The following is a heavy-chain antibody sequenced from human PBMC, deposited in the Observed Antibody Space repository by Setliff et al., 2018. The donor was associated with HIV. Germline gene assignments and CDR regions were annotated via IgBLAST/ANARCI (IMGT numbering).Heavy chain of an antibody. CDR3: ARDGVGATPDY. D-gene: IGHD1-26*01. J-gene: IGHJ4*02. Sequence: TLSLTCIVSGGSISSSSYYWGWIRQPPGKGLEWIGTVYYSGSTYYNPSLKSRVTISVDTSKNQFSLKLSSVTAADTAVYYCARDGVGATPDYWGQGTLVTVSS. V-gene: IGHV4-39*07. CDR1: GGSISSSSYY. CDR2: VYYSGST.